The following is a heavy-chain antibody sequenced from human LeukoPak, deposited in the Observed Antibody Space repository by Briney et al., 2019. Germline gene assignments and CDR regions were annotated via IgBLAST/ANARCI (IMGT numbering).Heavy chain of an antibody. V-gene: IGHV3-23*01. CDR1: GFTFSRFG. Sequence: GGSLRLSCAVSGFTFSRFGMSWIRQAPGKGLEWVSTISDSGGRTYHADAVKGRFTISRDNSKNTLFLQMNSPRAEDTAVYYCAFLVVSGTVDGTNWGQGTLVTVSS. J-gene: IGHJ4*02. CDR3: AFLVVSGTVDGTN. CDR2: ISDSGGRT. D-gene: IGHD6-19*01.